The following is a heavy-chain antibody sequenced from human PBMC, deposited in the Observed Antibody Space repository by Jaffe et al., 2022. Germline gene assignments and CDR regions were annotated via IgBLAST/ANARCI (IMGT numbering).Heavy chain of an antibody. V-gene: IGHV1-46*01. CDR3: ARDPRTMIVVDNWFDP. J-gene: IGHJ5*02. Sequence: QVQLVQSGAEVKKPGASVKVSCKASGYTFTSYYMHWVRQAPGQGLEWMGIINPSGGSTSYAQKFQGRVTMTRDTSTSTVYMELSSLRSEDTAVYYCARDPRTMIVVDNWFDPWGQGTLVTVSS. CDR1: GYTFTSYY. D-gene: IGHD3-22*01. CDR2: INPSGGST.